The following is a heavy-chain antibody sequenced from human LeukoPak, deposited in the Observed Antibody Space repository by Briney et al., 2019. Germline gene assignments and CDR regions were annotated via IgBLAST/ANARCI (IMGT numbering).Heavy chain of an antibody. D-gene: IGHD6-25*01. V-gene: IGHV3-23*01. Sequence: GGSLRLSCAASGFTFSNYAMSWVRQAPGKGLEWVSAISGGGPTYYADSVKGRFTISRDNSKNTLYLQMNSLRAEDAAVYFCAKNSGYSWQYFFDYWGQGTLVTVSS. CDR1: GFTFSNYA. CDR2: ISGGGPT. CDR3: AKNSGYSWQYFFDY. J-gene: IGHJ4*02.